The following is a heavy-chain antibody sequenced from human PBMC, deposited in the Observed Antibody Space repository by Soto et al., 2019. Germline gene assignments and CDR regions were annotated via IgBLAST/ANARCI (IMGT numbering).Heavy chain of an antibody. CDR2: IYYSGST. CDR3: AILLLGDYYTIYYYYYGMDV. V-gene: IGHV4-39*01. Sequence: SETLSLTCTVSGGSISSSSYYWGWIRQPPGKGLVWIGSIYYSGSTYYNPSLKSRVTISVDTSKNQFSLKLSSVTAADTAVYYFAILLLGDYYTIYYYYYGMDVWGQGTTVTVSS. CDR1: GGSISSSSYY. D-gene: IGHD4-17*01. J-gene: IGHJ6*02.